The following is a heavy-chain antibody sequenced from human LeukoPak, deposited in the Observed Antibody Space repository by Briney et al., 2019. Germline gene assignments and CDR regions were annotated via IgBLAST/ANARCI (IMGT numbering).Heavy chain of an antibody. V-gene: IGHV3-23*01. CDR1: GFTFSSYS. CDR2: MCGSGSIT. Sequence: GWSLRLSCAPSGFTFSSYSMSWVRQAPRKGLEWASGMCGSGSITYYADSAKGRFTISRDISKNTVHLQLETLRSEDTALYYVSKAVRTGALGRFRMRSDAFDIWGQGTMVTVSS. CDR3: SKAVRTGALGRFRMRSDAFDI. D-gene: IGHD3-3*01. J-gene: IGHJ3*02.